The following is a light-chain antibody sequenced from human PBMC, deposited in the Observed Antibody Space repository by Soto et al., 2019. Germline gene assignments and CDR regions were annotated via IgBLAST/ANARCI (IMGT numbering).Light chain of an antibody. CDR3: SSYTSSSTVV. V-gene: IGLV2-14*01. J-gene: IGLJ2*01. Sequence: QSVLTQPASVSGSPGQSITISCTGTSSDVGGYNSVSWYQQHPGEAPKLMIYEVSNRPSGVSNRFSGSKSGNTASLTISGLQAEDEADYYCSSYTSSSTVVFGGGTKVTVL. CDR2: EVS. CDR1: SSDVGGYNS.